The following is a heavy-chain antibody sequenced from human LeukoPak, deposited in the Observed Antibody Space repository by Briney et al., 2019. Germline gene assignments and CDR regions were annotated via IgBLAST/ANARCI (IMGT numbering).Heavy chain of an antibody. Sequence: SETLSLTCTVSGGSISSYYWSWIRQPPGKGLEWIGYIYYSGSTNYNPSLKSRVTISVDTSKNQFSLKLSSVTAADTAVYYCARLEDYSNYRWFDPWGQGTLVTVSS. J-gene: IGHJ5*02. D-gene: IGHD4-11*01. V-gene: IGHV4-59*01. CDR3: ARLEDYSNYRWFDP. CDR2: IYYSGST. CDR1: GGSISSYY.